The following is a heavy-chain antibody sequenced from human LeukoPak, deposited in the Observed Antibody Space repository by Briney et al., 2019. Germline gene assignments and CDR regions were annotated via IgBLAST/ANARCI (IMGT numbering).Heavy chain of an antibody. V-gene: IGHV3-23*01. CDR2: ISGSGDST. D-gene: IGHD5-12*01. Sequence: GGSLRLSCAASGFTFSSYAMNWVRQAPGKGLEWVSAISGSGDSTNYADSVKGRFTISRDNSKNTLYLQMKSLRAEDTAVYFCAKARGSGYAEYYFDYWGQGTLVTVSS. CDR1: GFTFSSYA. J-gene: IGHJ4*02. CDR3: AKARGSGYAEYYFDY.